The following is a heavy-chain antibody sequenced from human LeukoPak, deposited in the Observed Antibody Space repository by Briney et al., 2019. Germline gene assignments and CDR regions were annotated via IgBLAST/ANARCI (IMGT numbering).Heavy chain of an antibody. Sequence: GESLKISCEGSGYSFTSYWIGWVRQMPGIGLEWMGIIYPGDSESRYRPSFQGQVTISVDQSISTAYLQWSSLKASDTAMYYCARRRSSGWYGGDDVFDIWGQGTMVTVSS. CDR3: ARRRSSGWYGGDDVFDI. CDR1: GYSFTSYW. J-gene: IGHJ3*02. V-gene: IGHV5-51*01. D-gene: IGHD6-13*01. CDR2: IYPGDSES.